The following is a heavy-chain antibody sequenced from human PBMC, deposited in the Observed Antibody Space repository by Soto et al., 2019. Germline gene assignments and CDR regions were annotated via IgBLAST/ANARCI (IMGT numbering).Heavy chain of an antibody. V-gene: IGHV3-23*01. Sequence: GGSLRLSCAASGFTFSSYAMSWVRQAPGKGLEWVSAISGSGGSTYYADSVKGRFTISRDNSKNTLYLQMNSLRAEDTAGYYCAKVEVWGPRGNGFDPWGQGPLSPFL. CDR3: AKVEVWGPRGNGFDP. CDR2: ISGSGGST. D-gene: IGHD2-15*01. J-gene: IGHJ5*02. CDR1: GFTFSSYA.